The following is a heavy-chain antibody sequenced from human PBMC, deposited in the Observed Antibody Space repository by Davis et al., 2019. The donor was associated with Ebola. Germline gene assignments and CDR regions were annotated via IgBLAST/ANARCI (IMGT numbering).Heavy chain of an antibody. CDR3: VKDTSNIWFDV. Sequence: GESLKISCAASGFVLRNYVMSWVRQAPGKGLEWVSTLGTSADTYYADSVKGRFTISRDNSKNTLHLQMNSLRVEDTAMYYCVKDTSNIWFDVWGQGTLVTVSA. J-gene: IGHJ3*01. D-gene: IGHD2/OR15-2a*01. CDR1: GFVLRNYV. V-gene: IGHV3-23*01. CDR2: LGTSADT.